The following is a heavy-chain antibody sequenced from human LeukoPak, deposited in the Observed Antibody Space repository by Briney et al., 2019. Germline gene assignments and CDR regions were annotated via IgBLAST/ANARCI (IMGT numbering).Heavy chain of an antibody. CDR2: INHSGST. D-gene: IGHD3-10*01. J-gene: IGHJ5*02. V-gene: IGHV4-34*01. Sequence: PSETLSLTCAVYGGSFRGYYWSWIRQPPGKGLEWIGEINHSGSTNYNPSLKSRVTISVDTSKNQFSRKLSSVTAADTAVYYCASQGSIIRGNWFDPWGQGTLVTVSS. CDR1: GGSFRGYY. CDR3: ASQGSIIRGNWFDP.